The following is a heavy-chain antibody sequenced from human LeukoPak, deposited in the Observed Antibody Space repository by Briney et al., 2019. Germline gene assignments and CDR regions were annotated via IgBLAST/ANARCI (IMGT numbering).Heavy chain of an antibody. J-gene: IGHJ6*02. CDR1: GYTFTSYG. CDR2: ISAYNGNT. CDR3: ARALLSGDVGYYYYGMDV. D-gene: IGHD7-27*01. Sequence: ASVKVSCTASGYTFTSYGISWVRQAPGQGLEWMGWISAYNGNTNYAQKLQGRVTMTTDTSTSTAYMELRSLRSDDTAVYYCARALLSGDVGYYYYGMDVWGQGTTVTVSS. V-gene: IGHV1-18*01.